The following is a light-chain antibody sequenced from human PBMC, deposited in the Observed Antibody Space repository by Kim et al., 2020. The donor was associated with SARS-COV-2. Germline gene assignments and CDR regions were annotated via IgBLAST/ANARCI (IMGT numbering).Light chain of an antibody. CDR1: QCISNY. CDR2: AAS. Sequence: VGDRFPITCRASQCISNYLAWYQQKPGKVPKLLIYAASTLQSGVPSRFSGSGSGTDFTLTISSLQPEDVATYYCQKYNSAPRMYTFGQGTKLEI. V-gene: IGKV1-27*01. J-gene: IGKJ2*01. CDR3: QKYNSAPRMYT.